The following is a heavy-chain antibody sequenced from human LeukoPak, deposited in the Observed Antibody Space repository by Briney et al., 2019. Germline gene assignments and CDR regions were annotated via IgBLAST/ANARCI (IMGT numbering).Heavy chain of an antibody. J-gene: IGHJ4*02. CDR2: IRYDGSNK. CDR1: GFTFSSYG. Sequence: GGPLRLSCAASGFTFSSYGMHWVRQAPGKGLEWVAFIRYDGSNKYYADSVKGRFTISRDNSKNTLYLQMNSLRAEDTAVYYCAKRGNVDTAMVKDYWGQGTLVTVSS. D-gene: IGHD5-18*01. V-gene: IGHV3-30*02. CDR3: AKRGNVDTAMVKDY.